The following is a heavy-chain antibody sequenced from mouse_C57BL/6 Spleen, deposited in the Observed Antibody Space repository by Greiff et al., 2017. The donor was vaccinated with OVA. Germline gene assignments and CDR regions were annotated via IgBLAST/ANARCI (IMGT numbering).Heavy chain of an antibody. V-gene: IGHV1-61*01. J-gene: IGHJ4*01. Sequence: QVQLQQPGAELVRPGSSVKLSCKASGYTFTSYWMDLVKQRPGQGLEWIGNIYPSDSETHYNQKFKDKATLTVDKSSSTAYMQLSSLTSEDSAVYYCARKGNALAMDYWGQGTSVTVSS. D-gene: IGHD2-1*01. CDR1: GYTFTSYW. CDR2: IYPSDSET. CDR3: ARKGNALAMDY.